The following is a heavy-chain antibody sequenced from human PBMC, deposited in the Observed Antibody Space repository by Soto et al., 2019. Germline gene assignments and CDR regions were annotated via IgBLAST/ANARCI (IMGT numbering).Heavy chain of an antibody. Sequence: PSAPLPLTCPVLGCYFKMGSYSWRWIRQPPGKGLEWIGYVYHTGRTSYNPSLKSRVSISMDTSKNQFSLNLDSVTAADTAVYFCARDFAYFDSWGQGTLVTVSS. CDR1: GCYFKMGSYS. CDR3: ARDFAYFDS. J-gene: IGHJ4*02. V-gene: IGHV4-61*01. D-gene: IGHD3-3*01. CDR2: VYHTGRT.